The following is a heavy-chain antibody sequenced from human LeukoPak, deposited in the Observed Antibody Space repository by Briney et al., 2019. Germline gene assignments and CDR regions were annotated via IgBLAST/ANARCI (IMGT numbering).Heavy chain of an antibody. CDR1: GYTFTSYG. Sequence: ASVKVSCTASGYTFTSYGISWVRQAPGQGLEWMGWISAYNGNTNYAQKLQGRVTMTTDTSTSTAYMELRSLRSDDTAVYYCARAIAVAGPNMNWGQGTLVTVSS. J-gene: IGHJ4*02. D-gene: IGHD6-19*01. CDR3: ARAIAVAGPNMN. V-gene: IGHV1-18*01. CDR2: ISAYNGNT.